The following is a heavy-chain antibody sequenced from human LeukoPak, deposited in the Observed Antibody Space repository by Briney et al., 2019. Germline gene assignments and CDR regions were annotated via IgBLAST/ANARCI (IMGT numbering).Heavy chain of an antibody. CDR1: GYSISSGYC. Sequence: PSETLSLTCTVSGYSISSGYCWAWIRQPPGKGLEWIGAIYSTGSTYYNPSLKSRVTISVDTSKNQFSLKLSSVTAADTAVYYCARRMGATFFFATYYFDYWGQGTLVTVSS. CDR2: IYSTGST. CDR3: ARRMGATFFFATYYFDY. D-gene: IGHD1-26*01. J-gene: IGHJ4*02. V-gene: IGHV4-38-2*02.